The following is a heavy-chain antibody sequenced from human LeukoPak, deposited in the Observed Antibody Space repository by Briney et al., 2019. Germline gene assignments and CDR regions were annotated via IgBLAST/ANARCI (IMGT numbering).Heavy chain of an antibody. Sequence: SETLSLTCTVSGGSISIYYWSWIRQPPGKGLEWIGYIYYSGSTNYNPSLKSRVTISVDTSKNQFSLKLSSVTAADTAVYYCARSAAAGTRYMDVWGKGTTVTVSS. CDR2: IYYSGST. V-gene: IGHV4-59*08. D-gene: IGHD6-13*01. CDR3: ARSAAAGTRYMDV. CDR1: GGSISIYY. J-gene: IGHJ6*03.